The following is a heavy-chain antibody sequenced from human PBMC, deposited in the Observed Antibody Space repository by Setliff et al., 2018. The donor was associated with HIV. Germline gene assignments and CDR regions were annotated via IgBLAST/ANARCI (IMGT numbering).Heavy chain of an antibody. CDR1: GDSVSSRSYY. V-gene: IGHV4-61*03. CDR3: AQLGMVDDFHY. J-gene: IGHJ4*02. Sequence: PSETLSLTCTVSGDSVSSRSYYWSWIRQPPGKGLEWIGYIYYSGSTNYNPSLKSRVTISVDTSKNHFSLKLRSVTAADTAVYYCAQLGMVDDFHYWGQGTLVTVSS. CDR2: IYYSGST. D-gene: IGHD1-1*01.